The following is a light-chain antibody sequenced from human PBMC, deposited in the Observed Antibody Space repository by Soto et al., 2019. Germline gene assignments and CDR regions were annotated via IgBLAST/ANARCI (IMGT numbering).Light chain of an antibody. CDR3: SSFVGGDSFDVI. CDR2: DVI. V-gene: IGLV2-8*01. J-gene: IGLJ2*01. CDR1: GSDIGAYNY. Sequence: QSALTQPPSASGSPGQSVTISCTGTGSDIGAYNYVSWYQYPGKAPKVMIYDVIKRPSGVPDRFSGSKSGNTASLTVSGLRADDEAVYYCSSFVGGDSFDVIFGGGTKVTVL.